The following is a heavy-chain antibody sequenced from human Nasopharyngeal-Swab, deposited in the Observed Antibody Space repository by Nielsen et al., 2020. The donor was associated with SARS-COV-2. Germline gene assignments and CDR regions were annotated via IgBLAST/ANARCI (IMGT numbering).Heavy chain of an antibody. CDR1: GYTLTELS. Sequence: ASVKVSCKVSGYTLTELSMHWVRQAPGKGLEWMGGFDPEDGETIYAQKFQGRVTMTEDTSTDTAYMELSSLRSEDTAAYYCATSPDNWKGYYYGMDVWGQGTTVTVSS. J-gene: IGHJ6*02. V-gene: IGHV1-24*01. CDR2: FDPEDGET. CDR3: ATSPDNWKGYYYGMDV. D-gene: IGHD1-20*01.